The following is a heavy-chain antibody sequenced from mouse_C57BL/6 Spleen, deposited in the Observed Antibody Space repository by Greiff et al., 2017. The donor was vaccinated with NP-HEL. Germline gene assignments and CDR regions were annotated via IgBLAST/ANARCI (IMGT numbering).Heavy chain of an antibody. CDR1: GYSITSGYY. D-gene: IGHD4-1*01. Sequence: EVQLVESGPGLVKPSQSLSLTCSVTGYSITSGYYWNWIRQFPGNKLEWMGYISYDGSNNYNPSLKNRISITRDTSKNQFFLKLNSVTTEDTATYYCARDLGSFDYWGQGTTLTVSS. CDR3: ARDLGSFDY. J-gene: IGHJ2*01. V-gene: IGHV3-6*01. CDR2: ISYDGSN.